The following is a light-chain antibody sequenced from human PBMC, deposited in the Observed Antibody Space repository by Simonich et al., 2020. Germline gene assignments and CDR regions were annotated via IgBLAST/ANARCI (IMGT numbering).Light chain of an antibody. CDR1: SSNIGNNY. J-gene: IGLJ2*01. CDR3: GTWDSSLSGSV. CDR2: DNN. Sequence: QSVLTQPPSVSAAPGQKVTISCSGISSNIGNNYVSWYQPLPGTAPKLLIYDNNKRPSGIPDRCSGSKSGTSATLGITGLQTGDEADYYCGTWDSSLSGSVFGGGTKLTVL. V-gene: IGLV1-51*01.